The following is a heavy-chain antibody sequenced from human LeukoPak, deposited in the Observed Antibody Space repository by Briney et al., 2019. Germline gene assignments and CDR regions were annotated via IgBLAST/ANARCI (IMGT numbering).Heavy chain of an antibody. CDR3: ARHGYYDSSGYYSSFDY. J-gene: IGHJ4*02. CDR2: IYYSGST. CDR1: RGSITNSSCY. Sequence: PSETLSLTCAVSRGSITNSSCYWGWIRQPPGKGLEWIGSIYYSGSTYYNPSLKSRVTISVDTSKNQFSLKLSSVTAADTAVYYCARHGYYDSSGYYSSFDYWGQGTLVTVSS. V-gene: IGHV4-39*01. D-gene: IGHD3-22*01.